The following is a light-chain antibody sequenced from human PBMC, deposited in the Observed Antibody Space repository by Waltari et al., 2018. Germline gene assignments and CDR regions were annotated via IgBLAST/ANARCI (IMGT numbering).Light chain of an antibody. Sequence: QSALTQSASVSGSPGQSITIPCTGTLTDIGLSNYVSWYQQHPGKAPKLLIYEVSKRPSGVSNRFSGSKSGNTASLTISGLQADDEADYYCCSYASNDVLFGGGTKVTVL. CDR1: LTDIGLSNY. V-gene: IGLV2-23*02. CDR3: CSYASNDVL. CDR2: EVS. J-gene: IGLJ2*01.